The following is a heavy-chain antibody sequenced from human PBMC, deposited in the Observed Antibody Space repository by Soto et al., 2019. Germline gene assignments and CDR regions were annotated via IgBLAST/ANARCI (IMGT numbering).Heavy chain of an antibody. J-gene: IGHJ4*02. Sequence: PGGSLRLSCAASGFTFSSYSMNWVRQAPGKGLEWVSYISSSSSTIYYADSVKGRFTISRDNAKNSLYLQMNSLRDEDTAVYYCARGGPSLMPSYSSSWTSFDYWCQGTLVSVSS. CDR1: GFTFSSYS. D-gene: IGHD6-13*01. V-gene: IGHV3-48*02. CDR2: ISSSSSTI. CDR3: ARGGPSLMPSYSSSWTSFDY.